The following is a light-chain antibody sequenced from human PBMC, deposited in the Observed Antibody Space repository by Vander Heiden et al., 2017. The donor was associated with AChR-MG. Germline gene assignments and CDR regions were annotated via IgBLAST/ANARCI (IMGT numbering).Light chain of an antibody. CDR1: SANIGADYD. V-gene: IGLV1-40*01. CDR3: QSYDSSLSTSV. CDR2: GNS. Sequence: QSVLSLPPSPSGAPGQTVTISCTGSSANIGADYDVHWYQQLPGTAPKLLIYGNSNRPSGVPDRFSGSKSGTSASLAITGLQAEDEADYYCQSYDSSLSTSVFGGGTKLTVL. J-gene: IGLJ3*02.